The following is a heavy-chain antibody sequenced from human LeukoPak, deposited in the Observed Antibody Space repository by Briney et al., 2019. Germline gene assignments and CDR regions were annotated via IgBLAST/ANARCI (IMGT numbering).Heavy chain of an antibody. V-gene: IGHV3-21*01. CDR3: ARSGKYCGGDCYPAEYFQH. D-gene: IGHD2-21*02. J-gene: IGHJ1*01. Sequence: GSLSLSCAASGFTLSSYSMNWVRQAPEKGREWVSSISSSSRYITYVRAVKGRFTTSRGNGKTSLYLQMNSLRAEDTAVYYCARSGKYCGGDCYPAEYFQHWGQGTLVTVSS. CDR1: GFTLSSYS. CDR2: ISSSSRYI.